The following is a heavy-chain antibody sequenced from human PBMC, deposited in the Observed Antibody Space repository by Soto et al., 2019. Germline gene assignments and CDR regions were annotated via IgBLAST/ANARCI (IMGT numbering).Heavy chain of an antibody. CDR1: GGSFSSYA. J-gene: IGHJ4*02. CDR2: IIPIFGTA. V-gene: IGHV1-69*13. D-gene: IGHD2-15*01. CDR3: ASGPATPRDYFDY. Sequence: SVKVSCKASGGSFSSYAISWVRQAPGQGLEWMGGIIPIFGTANYAQKFQGRVTITADESTSTAYMELSSLRSEDTAVYYCASGPATPRDYFDYWGQGTLVTVSS.